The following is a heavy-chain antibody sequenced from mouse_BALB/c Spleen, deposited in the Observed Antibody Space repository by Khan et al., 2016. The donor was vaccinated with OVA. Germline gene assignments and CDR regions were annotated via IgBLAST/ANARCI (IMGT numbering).Heavy chain of an antibody. CDR1: GYTFTDYY. CDR3: AREWAAWFPY. Sequence: QVRLQQSGAELARPGASVKLSCKASGYTFTDYYINWMKQRTGQGLEWIGDIYPGSGNIYYNEKFKGKATLTSDTSSSTDYMKLSSLTSEDASVYFGAREWAAWFPYWGQGTLVTVSA. CDR2: IYPGSGNI. J-gene: IGHJ3*01. V-gene: IGHV1-77*01.